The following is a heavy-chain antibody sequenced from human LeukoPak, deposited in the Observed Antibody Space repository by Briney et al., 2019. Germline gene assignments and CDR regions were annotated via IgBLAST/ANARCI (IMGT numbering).Heavy chain of an antibody. CDR3: ANGDYVKLDY. D-gene: IGHD4-17*01. CDR2: ITPFNGNT. CDR1: GYTFTGYY. Sequence: SVKVSCKASGYTFTGYYMHWVRQAPGQALEWMGWITPFNGNTNYAQKFQDRVTITRDRSMSTAYMELGSLRSEDTAIYYCANGDYVKLDYWGQGTLVTVSS. J-gene: IGHJ4*02. V-gene: IGHV1-45*02.